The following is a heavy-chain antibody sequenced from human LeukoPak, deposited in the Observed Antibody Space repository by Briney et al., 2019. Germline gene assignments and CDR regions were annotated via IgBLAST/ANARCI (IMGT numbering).Heavy chain of an antibody. CDR2: INSDGSST. CDR1: GFTFSNYW. V-gene: IGHV3-74*01. Sequence: TGGSLRLSCAASGFTFSNYWMHWVRQVPGKGLLWVSLINSDGSSTSYADSVKGRFTISRDNAKSALFLQMNSLRAEDTAVYYCARDRGYVDYWGQGTLVTVSS. J-gene: IGHJ4*02. CDR3: ARDRGYVDY.